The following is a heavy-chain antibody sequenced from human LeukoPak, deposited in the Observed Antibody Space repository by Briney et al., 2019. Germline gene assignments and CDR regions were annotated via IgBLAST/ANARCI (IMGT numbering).Heavy chain of an antibody. CDR2: IKQDGSEK. J-gene: IGHJ6*03. V-gene: IGHV3-7*03. CDR1: GFTFSSYW. CDR3: AKGGGAGVYYYYYMDV. D-gene: IGHD2-15*01. Sequence: PGGSLRLSCAASGFTFSSYWMSWVRQAPGKGLEWVANIKQDGSEKYYVDSVKGRFTISRDNAKNSLYLQMNSLRAEDMALYYCAKGGGAGVYYYYYMDVWGKGTTVTVSS.